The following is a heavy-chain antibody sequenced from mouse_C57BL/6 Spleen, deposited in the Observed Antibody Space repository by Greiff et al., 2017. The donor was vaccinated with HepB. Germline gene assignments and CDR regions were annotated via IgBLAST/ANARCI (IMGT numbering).Heavy chain of an antibody. Sequence: VQLQQSGAELVRPGASVKLSCKASGYTFTDYYINWVKQRPGQGLEWIARIYPGSGNTYYNEKFKGKATLTAEKSSSTAYMQRSSLTSEDSAVYFCARGGIYYGNYVPYAMDYWGQGTSVTVSS. CDR1: GYTFTDYY. J-gene: IGHJ4*01. CDR3: ARGGIYYGNYVPYAMDY. CDR2: IYPGSGNT. D-gene: IGHD2-1*01. V-gene: IGHV1-76*01.